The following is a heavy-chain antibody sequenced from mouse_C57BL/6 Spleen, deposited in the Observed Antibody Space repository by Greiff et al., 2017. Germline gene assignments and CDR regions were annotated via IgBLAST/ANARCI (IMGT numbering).Heavy chain of an antibody. CDR1: GYTFTDYY. D-gene: IGHD3-2*02. Sequence: SGPVLVKPGASVKMSCKASGYTFTDYYMNWVKQSHGKSLEWIGVINPYNGGTSYNQKFKGKATLTVDKSSSTAYMELNSLTSEDSAVYYCAREAYHDYWGQGTTLTVSS. CDR2: INPYNGGT. V-gene: IGHV1-19*01. J-gene: IGHJ2*01. CDR3: AREAYHDY.